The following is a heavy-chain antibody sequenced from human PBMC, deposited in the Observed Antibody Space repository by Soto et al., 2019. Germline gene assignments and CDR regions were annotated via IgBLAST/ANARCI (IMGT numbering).Heavy chain of an antibody. J-gene: IGHJ4*02. D-gene: IGHD3-22*01. CDR3: ARDLYYYDSSGYPPDY. Sequence: QVQLVQSGAEVKKPGASVKVSCKASGYTFTSYGISWVRQAPGQGLEWMGWISAYNGNTNYAQKHQGRVTMTTDTSTSTAYMALRSLRSADTAVYYCARDLYYYDSSGYPPDYWGQGTLVTVSS. CDR1: GYTFTSYG. V-gene: IGHV1-18*01. CDR2: ISAYNGNT.